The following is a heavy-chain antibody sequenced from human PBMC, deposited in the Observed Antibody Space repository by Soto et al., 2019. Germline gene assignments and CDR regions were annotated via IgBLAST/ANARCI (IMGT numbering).Heavy chain of an antibody. D-gene: IGHD6-19*01. CDR1: GFTFSSYA. CDR2: ISGSGVST. CDR3: AKEGEHSSGWANFDY. J-gene: IGHJ4*02. V-gene: IGHV3-23*01. Sequence: GGSLRLSCAASGFTFSSYAMSWVRQAPGKGLEWVSAISGSGVSTYYADSVKGRFTISRDNSKNTLYLQMNSLRAEDTAVYYCAKEGEHSSGWANFDYWGQGTLVTVSS.